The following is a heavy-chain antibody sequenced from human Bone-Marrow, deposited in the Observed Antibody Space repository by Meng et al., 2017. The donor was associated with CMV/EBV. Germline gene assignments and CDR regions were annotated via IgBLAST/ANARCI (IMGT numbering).Heavy chain of an antibody. D-gene: IGHD4/OR15-4a*01. CDR2: IYYNGRT. V-gene: IGHV4-39*07. Sequence: SETLSLTCTVSGGSISSSTSYWGWVRQPPGKGLEWIGTIYYNGRTYYNPSLKSRVIISIDTSKNQFSLKVSFVTAADTAVYYCAGARNDYYYYSGMAVWGQGPTVTVYS. CDR1: GGSISSSTSY. J-gene: IGHJ6*02. CDR3: AGARNDYYYYSGMAV.